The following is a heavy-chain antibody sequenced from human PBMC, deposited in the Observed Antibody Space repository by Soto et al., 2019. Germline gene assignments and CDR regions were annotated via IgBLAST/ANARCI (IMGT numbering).Heavy chain of an antibody. V-gene: IGHV1-69*01. Sequence: QAQLMQSGAEVKEPGSSVKVSCKASGGTFSGYAISWVRQAPGQGLEWLGGIIPIFGITNYAQKFQNRLTIAADESSATVYMDLRSLPSEDSAIYYCARDPRSITGTTSSEDFQHWGQGTLVSVS. D-gene: IGHD1-1*01. J-gene: IGHJ1*01. CDR2: IIPIFGIT. CDR1: GGTFSGYA. CDR3: ARDPRSITGTTSSEDFQH.